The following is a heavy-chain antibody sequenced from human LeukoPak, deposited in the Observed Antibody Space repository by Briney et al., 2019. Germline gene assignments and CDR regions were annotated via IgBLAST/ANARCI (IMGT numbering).Heavy chain of an antibody. J-gene: IGHJ4*02. CDR1: GFTLSSYE. CDR3: ARALEFDY. CDR2: ISSSGNTI. Sequence: GGSLRLSCASSGFTLSSYEMNWVRQAPGKGLGWVSYISSSGNTIYYADSVKGRFTISRDNAKNSLYLQMNSLRAEDTAVYYCARALEFDYWGQGTLVTVSS. V-gene: IGHV3-48*03.